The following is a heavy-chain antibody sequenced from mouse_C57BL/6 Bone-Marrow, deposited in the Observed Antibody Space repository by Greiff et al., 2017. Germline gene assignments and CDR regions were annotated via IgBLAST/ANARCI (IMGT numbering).Heavy chain of an antibody. CDR3: ARSGYGSSYLAWFAY. D-gene: IGHD1-1*01. CDR1: GYTFTSYW. J-gene: IGHJ3*01. Sequence: QVQLQQPGAELVKPGASVKLSCKASGYTFTSYWMHWVKQRPGQGLEWIGMIHPNSGSTNYNEKFKSKATMTVDKSSSTAYMQLSRRTSEDSAVYYCARSGYGSSYLAWFAYWGQGTLVTVSA. V-gene: IGHV1-64*01. CDR2: IHPNSGST.